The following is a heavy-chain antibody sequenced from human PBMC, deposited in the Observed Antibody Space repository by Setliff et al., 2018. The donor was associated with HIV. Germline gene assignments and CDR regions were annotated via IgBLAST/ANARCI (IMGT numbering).Heavy chain of an antibody. Sequence: PSETLSLTCTVSGGSISSGNYYWSWIRQPAGKGLEWIGSIYSSGSTNYNPSLKSRVTISINTSKNQFSLKLSSVTAADTAVYYCASDRDIVVVPASPQGYYYYMDVWGKGTTVTVSS. CDR3: ASDRDIVVVPASPQGYYYYMDV. CDR2: IYSSGST. CDR1: GGSISSGNYY. D-gene: IGHD2-2*01. J-gene: IGHJ6*03. V-gene: IGHV4-61*02.